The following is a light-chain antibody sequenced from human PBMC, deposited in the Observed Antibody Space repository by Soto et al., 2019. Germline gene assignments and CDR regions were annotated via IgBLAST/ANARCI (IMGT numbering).Light chain of an antibody. J-gene: IGKJ1*01. Sequence: EIVLTQSPGTLSLSPGERAALSCRASQRLRSSSLAWYQQKPGHGPRLLIYGASRRATGIPDRFSATESGTDFTLTISSLEPEEFAVYFCQQYDSTPWTFGQGTRVESK. V-gene: IGKV3-20*01. CDR1: QRLRSSS. CDR2: GAS. CDR3: QQYDSTPWT.